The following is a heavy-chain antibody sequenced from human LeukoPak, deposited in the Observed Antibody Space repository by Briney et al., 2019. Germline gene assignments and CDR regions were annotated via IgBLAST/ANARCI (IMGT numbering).Heavy chain of an antibody. Sequence: GGSLRLSCAASGFTFSSYGMHWVRQAPGKGLEWVAVITYDGSNKYYADSVKGRFTISRDNSKNTLYLQMNSLRAEDTAVYYCAKTYGDYGTLLFDYWGQGTLVTVSS. D-gene: IGHD4-17*01. CDR3: AKTYGDYGTLLFDY. J-gene: IGHJ4*02. CDR1: GFTFSSYG. V-gene: IGHV3-30*18. CDR2: ITYDGSNK.